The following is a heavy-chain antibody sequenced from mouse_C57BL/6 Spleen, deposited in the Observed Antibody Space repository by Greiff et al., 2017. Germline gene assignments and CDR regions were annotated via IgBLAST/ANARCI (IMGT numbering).Heavy chain of an antibody. CDR2: ISSGGDYT. CDR1: GFTFSSYA. J-gene: IGHJ3*01. D-gene: IGHD2-4*01. V-gene: IGHV5-9-1*02. CDR3: TRDGDYYDYDGTWFAY. Sequence: EVKLVESGEGLVKPGGSLKLSCAASGFTFSSYAMSWVRQTPEKRLEWVAYISSGGDYTYYADTVTGRFTISRDNARNTLYLQMSSLKSEDTAMYYWTRDGDYYDYDGTWFAYWGQGTLVTVSA.